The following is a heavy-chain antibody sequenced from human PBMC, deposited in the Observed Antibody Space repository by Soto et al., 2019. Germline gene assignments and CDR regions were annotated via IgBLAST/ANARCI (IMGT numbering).Heavy chain of an antibody. CDR1: GFTFSNAW. CDR2: IKSKTDGGTT. V-gene: IGHV3-15*01. D-gene: IGHD6-13*01. J-gene: IGHJ6*02. CDR3: TTDMSSYSSSWLSYYYYYGMDV. Sequence: PGGSLRLSCAASGFTFSNAWMGWVRQAPGKGLEWVGRIKSKTDGGTTDYAAPVKGRFTISRDDSKNTLYLQMNSLKTEDTAVYYCTTDMSSYSSSWLSYYYYYGMDVWGQGTTVTVSS.